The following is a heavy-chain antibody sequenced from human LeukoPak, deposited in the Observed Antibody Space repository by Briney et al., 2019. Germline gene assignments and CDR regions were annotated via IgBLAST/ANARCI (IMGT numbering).Heavy chain of an antibody. V-gene: IGHV4-61*02. Sequence: PSQTLSLICTGSAGSISSGSYYWSWIRQPAGKGLEWIGRIYTSGSTNYNPSLKSRVTISVDTSKNQFSLKLSSVTAADTAVYYCAREGCTNGVCFLYYYYMVVWGKGTTVTV. D-gene: IGHD2-8*01. CDR3: AREGCTNGVCFLYYYYMVV. J-gene: IGHJ6*03. CDR2: IYTSGST. CDR1: AGSISSGSYY.